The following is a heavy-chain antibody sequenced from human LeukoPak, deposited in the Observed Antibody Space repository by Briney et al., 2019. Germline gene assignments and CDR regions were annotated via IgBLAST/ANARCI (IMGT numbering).Heavy chain of an antibody. CDR2: INTNTGNP. CDR3: ATSDTAVVTGDFDY. V-gene: IGHV7-4-1*02. Sequence: GASVKVSCKASGYTFTSYAMNWVRQAPGQGLEWMGWINTNTGNPTYAQGFTGRFVFSLDTSVSTAYLQISSLKAEDTAVYYCATSDTAVVTGDFDYWGQGTLVTVSS. D-gene: IGHD5-18*01. CDR1: GYTFTSYA. J-gene: IGHJ4*02.